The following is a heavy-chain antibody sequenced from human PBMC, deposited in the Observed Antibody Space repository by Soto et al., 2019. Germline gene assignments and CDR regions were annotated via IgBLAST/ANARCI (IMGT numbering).Heavy chain of an antibody. CDR3: ARHVPAAGYSSGMDV. CDR2: IIPIFGTA. J-gene: IGHJ6*02. D-gene: IGHD2-2*01. V-gene: IGHV1-69*12. Sequence: QVQLVQSGAEVKKPGSSVKVSCKASGGTFSSYAISWVRQAPGQGLEWMGGIIPIFGTANYTQKFQGRVTIAAEESTSTAYMELSSLRSEDTAVYYCARHVPAAGYSSGMDVWGQGTTVTVSS. CDR1: GGTFSSYA.